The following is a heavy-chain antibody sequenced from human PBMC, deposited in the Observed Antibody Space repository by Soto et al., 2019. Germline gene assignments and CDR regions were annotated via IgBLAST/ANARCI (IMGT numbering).Heavy chain of an antibody. CDR1: GFTFSSYA. Sequence: GGSLRLSCAASGFTFSSYAMRWVRQAPGKGLDWVAIISYDGNNKYYADSVKGRFTISRDNSKNILYLQMNSLRAEDTALFFCARSRGYNYGYVDYWGRGTLVTVSS. D-gene: IGHD5-18*01. V-gene: IGHV3-30-3*01. J-gene: IGHJ4*02. CDR3: ARSRGYNYGYVDY. CDR2: ISYDGNNK.